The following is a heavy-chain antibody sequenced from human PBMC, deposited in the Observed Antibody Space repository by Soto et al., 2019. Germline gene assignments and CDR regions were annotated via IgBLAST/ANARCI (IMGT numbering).Heavy chain of an antibody. D-gene: IGHD6-19*01. CDR3: AKDLLAVTRNDYYYYGMDV. CDR2: ISYDGSNK. V-gene: IGHV3-30*18. Sequence: LRLSCAASGFTFSSYGMHWVRQAPGKGLEWVAVISYDGSNKYYADSVKGRFTISRDNSKNTLYLQMNSLRAEDTAVYYCAKDLLAVTRNDYYYYGMDVWGQGTTVTVSS. CDR1: GFTFSSYG. J-gene: IGHJ6*02.